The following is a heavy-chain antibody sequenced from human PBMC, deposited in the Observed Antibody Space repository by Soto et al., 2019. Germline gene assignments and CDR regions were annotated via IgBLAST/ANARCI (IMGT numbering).Heavy chain of an antibody. J-gene: IGHJ4*02. CDR1: GFTFSSYG. V-gene: IGHV3-33*01. Sequence: GGSLRLSCAASGFTFSSYGMHWVRQAPGKGLEWVAVIWYDGSNKYYADSVKGRFTISRDNSKNTLYLQMNSLRAEDTAVYYCARGTLGYCSSTSCSYYFDYWGQGTLVTVSS. D-gene: IGHD2-2*01. CDR3: ARGTLGYCSSTSCSYYFDY. CDR2: IWYDGSNK.